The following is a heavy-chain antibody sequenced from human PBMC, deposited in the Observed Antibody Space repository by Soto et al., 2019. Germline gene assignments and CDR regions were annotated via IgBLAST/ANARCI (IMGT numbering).Heavy chain of an antibody. CDR3: AKDRHPDGLWPFDH. J-gene: IGHJ4*01. V-gene: IGHV3-23*01. Sequence: EVQLMESGGGLVQPGGSLRLSCVASGFTFATYTMTWVRQAPGKGLEWVSSIFGNGRTTFYADSVRGRFTISKDFSKDTLYLQMNSLRVEDTATYYCAKDRHPDGLWPFDHWGRGTLITVSS. CDR1: GFTFATYT. D-gene: IGHD2-8*01. CDR2: IFGNGRTT.